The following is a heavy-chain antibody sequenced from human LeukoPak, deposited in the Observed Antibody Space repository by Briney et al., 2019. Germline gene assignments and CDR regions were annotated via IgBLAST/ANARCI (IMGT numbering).Heavy chain of an antibody. V-gene: IGHV3-64*01. CDR3: ARARFLEWSPFDY. J-gene: IGHJ4*02. Sequence: GSLRLSCAASGFTFSSYAMHWVRQAPGKGLEYVSAISSNGGSTYYANSVKGRFTISRDNSKNTLYLQMGSLRAEDMAVYYCARARFLEWSPFDYWGQGTLVTVSS. CDR1: GFTFSSYA. D-gene: IGHD3-3*01. CDR2: ISSNGGST.